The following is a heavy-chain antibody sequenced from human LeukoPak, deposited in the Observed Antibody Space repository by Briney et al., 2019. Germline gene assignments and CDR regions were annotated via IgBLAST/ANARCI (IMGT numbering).Heavy chain of an antibody. CDR3: AKPLYCSSTSCYYFDY. V-gene: IGHV3-23*01. J-gene: IGHJ4*02. CDR2: LGISGGYT. CDR1: GFTFDDYG. Sequence: GGSLRLSCAASGFTFDDYGMSWVRQAPGKGLQWVSSLGISGGYTWYAGSVKGRFTISRDSSKNTLYLQMNSLGAEDTAVYYCAKPLYCSSTSCYYFDYWGQGTLVTVSS. D-gene: IGHD2-2*01.